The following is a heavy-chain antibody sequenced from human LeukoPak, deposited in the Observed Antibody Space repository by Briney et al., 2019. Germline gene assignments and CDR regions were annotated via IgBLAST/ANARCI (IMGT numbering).Heavy chain of an antibody. CDR1: GYTFTAY. CDR3: ARDSGTTGEVKFDP. Sequence: ASVKVSCKASGYTFTAYMHWVRQAPGQGLEWMGCINPNSGDTDYAQKFQGRVTMTRDTSISTAYMELTRLRSEDTAVYYCARDSGTTGEVKFDPWGQGTLVTVSS. J-gene: IGHJ5*02. CDR2: INPNSGDT. V-gene: IGHV1-2*02. D-gene: IGHD3-10*01.